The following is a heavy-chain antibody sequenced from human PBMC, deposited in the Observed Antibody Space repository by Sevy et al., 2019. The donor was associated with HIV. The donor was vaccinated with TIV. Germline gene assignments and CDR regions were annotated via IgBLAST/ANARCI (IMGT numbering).Heavy chain of an antibody. Sequence: GGSLRLSCVASGFTFSSYAMHWVRQAPGKGLEWVAVISYDGSNKYYADSVKGRFTISRDNSKNTLYLQMNSLRAEDTAVYCCARDQHDYGGNLRTGWFDPWGQGTLVTVSS. CDR2: ISYDGSNK. D-gene: IGHD4-17*01. V-gene: IGHV3-30-3*01. CDR3: ARDQHDYGGNLRTGWFDP. CDR1: GFTFSSYA. J-gene: IGHJ5*02.